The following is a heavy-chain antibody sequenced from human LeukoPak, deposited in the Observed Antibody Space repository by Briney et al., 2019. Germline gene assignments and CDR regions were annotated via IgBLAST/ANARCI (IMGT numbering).Heavy chain of an antibody. V-gene: IGHV3-23*01. D-gene: IGHD3-22*01. CDR3: AKSTGDYYDSSALGY. Sequence: GGSLRLSCAASGFTFSSYAMSWVRQAPGKGLEWVSAISGSGGSTYYADSVKGRFTISRDNSKNTLYPQMNSLRAEDTAVYYCAKSTGDYYDSSALGYWGQGTLVTVSS. CDR1: GFTFSSYA. J-gene: IGHJ4*02. CDR2: ISGSGGST.